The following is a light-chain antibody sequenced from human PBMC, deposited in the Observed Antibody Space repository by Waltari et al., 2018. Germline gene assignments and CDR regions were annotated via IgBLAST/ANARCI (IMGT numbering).Light chain of an antibody. CDR3: QQGNTFPPT. CDR1: QGISSW. CDR2: AAA. V-gene: IGKV1-12*01. Sequence: DIQMTQSPSSVSASVGDRVTITCRASQGISSWLAWYQQKQGKAPQLLMYAAASVQSGVPSRFSGSGSGTDFTLSISSLQPEDFATYYCQQGNTFPPTFGPGTKVEMK. J-gene: IGKJ3*01.